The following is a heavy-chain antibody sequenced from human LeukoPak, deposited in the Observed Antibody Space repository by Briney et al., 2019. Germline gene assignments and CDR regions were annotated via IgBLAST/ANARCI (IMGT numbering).Heavy chain of an antibody. CDR1: GFTFDDYT. Sequence: GGSLRLSCAASGFTFDDYTMHWVRQAPGKGLEWVSLISGDGGSTFYADSVKGRFTISRDNSKNSLYLQMNSLRTEDTALYYCAKDTHRIYYYGMDVWGQGTTVTVSS. CDR2: ISGDGGST. J-gene: IGHJ6*02. CDR3: AKDTHRIYYYGMDV. V-gene: IGHV3-43*02.